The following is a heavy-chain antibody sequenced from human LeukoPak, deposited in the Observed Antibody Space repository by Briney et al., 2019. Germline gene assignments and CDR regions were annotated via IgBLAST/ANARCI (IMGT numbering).Heavy chain of an antibody. Sequence: GESLKISCKGSGYSFTSYWIGRVRQMPGKGLEWMGIIYPGDSDTRYSPSFQGQVTISADKSISTAYLQWSSLKASDTAMYYCARQSFSGWNVRYFDYWGQGTLVTVSS. CDR2: IYPGDSDT. D-gene: IGHD6-19*01. V-gene: IGHV5-51*01. CDR3: ARQSFSGWNVRYFDY. J-gene: IGHJ4*02. CDR1: GYSFTSYW.